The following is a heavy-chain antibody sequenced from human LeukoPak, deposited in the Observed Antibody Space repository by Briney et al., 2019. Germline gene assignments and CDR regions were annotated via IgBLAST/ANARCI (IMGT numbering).Heavy chain of an antibody. CDR1: GFTFSSYA. CDR2: ISYDGSNK. J-gene: IGHJ5*01. Sequence: PGGSLRLSCAASGFTFSSYAMHWVRQAPGKGLEWVAVISYDGSNKYYADSVKGRFTISRDNSKNTLYLQMNSLRAEDTAVYYCASRDIVVVPAAMRGPNWFDSWGQGTLVTVSS. D-gene: IGHD2-2*01. V-gene: IGHV3-30*04. CDR3: ASRDIVVVPAAMRGPNWFDS.